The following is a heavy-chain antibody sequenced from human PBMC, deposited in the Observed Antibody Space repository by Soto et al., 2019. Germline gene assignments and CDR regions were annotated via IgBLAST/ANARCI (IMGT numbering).Heavy chain of an antibody. J-gene: IGHJ4*02. CDR3: ARGDIVATDFDY. D-gene: IGHD5-12*01. Sequence: SVKVSCKASGCTFSSYAISWVRQAPGQGLEWMGGIIPIFGTANYAQKFQGRVTITADKSTSTAYMELSSLRSEDTAVYYCARGDIVATDFDYWGQGTLVTVSS. CDR2: IIPIFGTA. V-gene: IGHV1-69*06. CDR1: GCTFSSYA.